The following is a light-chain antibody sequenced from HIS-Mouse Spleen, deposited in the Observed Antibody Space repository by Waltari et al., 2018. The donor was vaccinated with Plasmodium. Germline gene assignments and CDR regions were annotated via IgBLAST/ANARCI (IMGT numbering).Light chain of an antibody. J-gene: IGKJ2*01. V-gene: IGKV3-20*01. CDR3: QQYGSSPYT. Sequence: EIVLTQSPGTLSLSPGERATLSCRASQSVSSSSLAWYQQKPGHAPSLLISGASSRATGIPDRFSGSGSGTDFTLTISSLEPEDFAVYYCQQYGSSPYTFGQGTKLEIK. CDR2: GAS. CDR1: QSVSSSS.